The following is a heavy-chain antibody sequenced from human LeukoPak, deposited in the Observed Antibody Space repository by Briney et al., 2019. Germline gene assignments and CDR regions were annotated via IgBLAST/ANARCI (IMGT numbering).Heavy chain of an antibody. CDR1: GGSFSGDY. Sequence: SETLSLTCAVYGGSFSGDYWSWIRQPPGKGLEWIGEINHSGSTNYNPSLKSRVTISVDTSKNQFSLKLSSVTAADTAVYYCARGRLWGYYYYGMDVWGQGTTVTVSS. CDR2: INHSGST. V-gene: IGHV4-34*01. J-gene: IGHJ6*02. D-gene: IGHD4/OR15-4a*01. CDR3: ARGRLWGYYYYGMDV.